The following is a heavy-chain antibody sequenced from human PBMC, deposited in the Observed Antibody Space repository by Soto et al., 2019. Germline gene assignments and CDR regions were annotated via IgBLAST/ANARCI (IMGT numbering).Heavy chain of an antibody. D-gene: IGHD3-9*01. CDR1: GGSFSGYY. V-gene: IGHV4-34*01. Sequence: SETLSLTCAVYGGSFSGYYWIWIRQPPGKGLEWIGEINHSGSTNYNPSLKSRVTISVDTSKNQFSLKLSSVTAADTAVYYCARGQNYDILTGYYGPASNFDYWGQGTLVTVSS. CDR2: INHSGST. J-gene: IGHJ4*02. CDR3: ARGQNYDILTGYYGPASNFDY.